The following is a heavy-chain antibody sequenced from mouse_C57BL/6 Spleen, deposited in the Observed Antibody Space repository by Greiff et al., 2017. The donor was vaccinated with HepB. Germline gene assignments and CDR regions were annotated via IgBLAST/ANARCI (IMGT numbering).Heavy chain of an antibody. V-gene: IGHV1-39*01. D-gene: IGHD1-1*01. CDR2: INPNYGTT. CDR1: GYSFTDYN. CDR3: ARRGKDAMDY. J-gene: IGHJ4*01. Sequence: VQLKESGPELVKPGASVKISCKASGYSFTDYNMNWVKQSNGKSLEWLGVINPNYGTTNYNQMFKGKATLTVDQSSITAYMQLTSLTSEDSAVYYCARRGKDAMDYWGQGTSVTVSS.